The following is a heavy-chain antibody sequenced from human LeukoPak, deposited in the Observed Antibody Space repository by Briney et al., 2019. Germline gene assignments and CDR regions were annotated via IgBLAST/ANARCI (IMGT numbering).Heavy chain of an antibody. CDR1: GYTFSSYG. CDR3: ARDTPDGRVTKFDY. Sequence: ASVKVSCKASGYTFSSYGINWLRQAPGQGLEWVGWINPSNGNPTYAQGFTGRFIFSLDTSVSTAFLHISSLQIEDTAVYYCARDTPDGRVTKFDYWGQGTLVTVSS. CDR2: INPSNGNP. D-gene: IGHD4-17*01. J-gene: IGHJ4*02. V-gene: IGHV7-4-1*02.